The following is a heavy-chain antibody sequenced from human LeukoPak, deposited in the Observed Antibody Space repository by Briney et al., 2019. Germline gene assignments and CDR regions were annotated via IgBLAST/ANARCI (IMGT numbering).Heavy chain of an antibody. CDR1: GYTFTPYY. J-gene: IGHJ6*02. D-gene: IGHD3-3*01. Sequence: GASVKVSCKASGYTFTPYYIYWVRLAPGQGLEWMGWINPIIVSRNYAQRFQSRVSMTTHTSTSTAYMELRSLRTDDTAVYYCARDRFTIFGVVIMSGNYYDGMDVWGQGTTVTVSS. V-gene: IGHV1-2*02. CDR3: ARDRFTIFGVVIMSGNYYDGMDV. CDR2: INPIIVSR.